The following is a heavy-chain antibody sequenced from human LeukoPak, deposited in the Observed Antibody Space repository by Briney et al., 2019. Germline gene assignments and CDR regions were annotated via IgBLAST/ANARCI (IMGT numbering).Heavy chain of an antibody. V-gene: IGHV4-4*02. J-gene: IGHJ4*02. D-gene: IGHD3-22*01. CDR1: GGSISSSNW. CDR2: IYHSGST. Sequence: PSETLSLTCAVSGGSISSSNWWSWVRQPPGKGLEWVGEIYHSGSTNYNPSLKSRVTMSVDTSKNQFSLKLSSVPAADTAVYYCAREEGGYYDSSGYYLYVYWGQGTLVTVSS. CDR3: AREEGGYYDSSGYYLYVY.